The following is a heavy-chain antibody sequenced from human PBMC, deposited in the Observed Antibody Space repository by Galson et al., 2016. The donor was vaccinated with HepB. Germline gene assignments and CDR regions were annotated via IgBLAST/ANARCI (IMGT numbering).Heavy chain of an antibody. Sequence: SLRLSCAASGFTFSIHDMHWVRQATGKGLEWVSAIETSGATYYPDSVKGRFTSSRENGKNSLYLQMDSLRAGETAVYYCTRGKSLWTMPWNYGLDVWGKGTTVTVSS. J-gene: IGHJ6*04. CDR3: TRGKSLWTMPWNYGLDV. CDR2: IETSGAT. CDR1: GFTFSIHD. D-gene: IGHD2-2*01. V-gene: IGHV3-13*01.